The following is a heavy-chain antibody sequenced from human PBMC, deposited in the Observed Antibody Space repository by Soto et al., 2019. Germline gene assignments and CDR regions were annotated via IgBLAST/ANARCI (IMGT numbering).Heavy chain of an antibody. CDR3: AKDLMHYYDSSGYYYYYYGMDV. D-gene: IGHD3-22*01. CDR1: GFTFDDYT. CDR2: ISWDGGST. Sequence: PGGSLRLSCAASGFTFDDYTMHWVRQAPGKGLEWVSLISWDGGSTYYADSVKGRFTISRDNSKNSLYLQMNSLRTEDTALYYCAKDLMHYYDSSGYYYYYYGMDVWGQGTTVTVSS. V-gene: IGHV3-43*01. J-gene: IGHJ6*02.